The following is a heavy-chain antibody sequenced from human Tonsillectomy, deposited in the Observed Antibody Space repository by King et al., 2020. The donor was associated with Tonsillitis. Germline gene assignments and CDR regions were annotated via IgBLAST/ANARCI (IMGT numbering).Heavy chain of an antibody. CDR2: IYHSGDT. J-gene: IGHJ3*02. V-gene: IGHV4-4*02. D-gene: IGHD4/OR15-4a*01. CDR1: GDSISTPNW. CDR3: AMILGANYASDI. Sequence: LQLQESGPGLVKPSGTLSLTCAVFGDSISTPNWWSWVRQPPGKGLEWIGEIYHSGDTHYNPSLKSRITISVDKSKNQFSLRLTSVTAADTAVYYYAMILGANYASDIWGQGTMVTVSS.